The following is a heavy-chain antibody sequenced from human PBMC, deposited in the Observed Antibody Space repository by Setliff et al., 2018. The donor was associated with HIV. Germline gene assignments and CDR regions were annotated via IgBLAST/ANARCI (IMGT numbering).Heavy chain of an antibody. CDR1: GYTFTAYY. Sequence: ASVKVSCKAYGYTFTAYYMHWVRQAPGQGLEWMGWINPNSGGTNYAQKFRGRVTMTRDTSINTAHMYLSSLRSDDTAIYFCARGTDYWSGSSNFDYWGQGTQVTVSS. D-gene: IGHD3-3*01. J-gene: IGHJ4*02. V-gene: IGHV1-2*02. CDR3: ARGTDYWSGSSNFDY. CDR2: INPNSGGT.